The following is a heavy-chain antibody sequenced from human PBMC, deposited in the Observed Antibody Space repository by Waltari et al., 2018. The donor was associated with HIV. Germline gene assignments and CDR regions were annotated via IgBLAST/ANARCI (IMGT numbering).Heavy chain of an antibody. D-gene: IGHD3-22*01. CDR1: GGPINSYY. CDR3: SRGTYYFDTSSGYPPLDL. Sequence: QEQLQQSGPRLMKPSETLSLTCIVSGGPINSYYWHWIRQPAGKALEWIGRIYTSRSPKYNPSLKSRVSMSIATSKNQFSLNLTSVTAADTAVYYCSRGTYYFDTSSGYPPLDLWGRGTLVTVSS. J-gene: IGHJ2*01. V-gene: IGHV4-4*07. CDR2: IYTSRSP.